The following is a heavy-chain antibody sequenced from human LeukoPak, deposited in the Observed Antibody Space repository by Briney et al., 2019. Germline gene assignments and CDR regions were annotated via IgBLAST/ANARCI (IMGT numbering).Heavy chain of an antibody. D-gene: IGHD6-19*01. Sequence: GGSLRLSCAASGFTFSSYGMHWVRQAPGKGLEGVAGISYDGSNKYYADSVKGRFTISRDNSKNTLYLQMNSLRAEDTAVYYCAKDGGIAVAGTFDYWGQGTLVTVSS. CDR3: AKDGGIAVAGTFDY. CDR2: ISYDGSNK. V-gene: IGHV3-30*18. CDR1: GFTFSSYG. J-gene: IGHJ4*02.